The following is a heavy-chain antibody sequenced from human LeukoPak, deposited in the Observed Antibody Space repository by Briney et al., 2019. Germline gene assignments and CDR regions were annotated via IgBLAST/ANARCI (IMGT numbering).Heavy chain of an antibody. J-gene: IGHJ6*04. Sequence: ASVKVSCKASGYTFTGYYMHWVRQAPGQGLEWMGWINPNSGGANYAQKFQGRVTMTRPTSISTAYMELSRLRSDDTAVYDCARDFCGGDCYSRSTYMDVWGKGTTVTVSS. V-gene: IGHV1-2*02. CDR3: ARDFCGGDCYSRSTYMDV. CDR1: GYTFTGYY. CDR2: INPNSGGA. D-gene: IGHD2-21*02.